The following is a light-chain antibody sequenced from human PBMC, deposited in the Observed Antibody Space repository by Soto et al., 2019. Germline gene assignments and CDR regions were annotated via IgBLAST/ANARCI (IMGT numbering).Light chain of an antibody. CDR1: QSVSSF. CDR2: GAS. CDR3: QQRSSWPLT. Sequence: DIVLTQSPATLSLSPGERATLTCRASQSVSSFLAWYQQKPGQAPRLLIYGASIRATGIPARFSGSGSGTDFTLTISGLEPDDFAVYYCQQRSSWPLTFGQGTRLEIK. V-gene: IGKV3-11*01. J-gene: IGKJ5*01.